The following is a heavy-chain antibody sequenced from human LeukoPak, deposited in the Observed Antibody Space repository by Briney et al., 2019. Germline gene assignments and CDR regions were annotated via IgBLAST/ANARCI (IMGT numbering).Heavy chain of an antibody. CDR2: THYRSKWYF. J-gene: IGHJ6*02. Sequence: KSSQTLSLTCAISGDSVSSNSAAWNWIRQSPSRGLEWLGRTHYRSKWYFDYAVAVKSRTMINTDTSKNQFSLQLNSVTPEDTAVYYCARGTGYAMDVWGQGTTVTVSS. V-gene: IGHV6-1*01. CDR1: GDSVSSNSAA. CDR3: ARGTGYAMDV. D-gene: IGHD1-14*01.